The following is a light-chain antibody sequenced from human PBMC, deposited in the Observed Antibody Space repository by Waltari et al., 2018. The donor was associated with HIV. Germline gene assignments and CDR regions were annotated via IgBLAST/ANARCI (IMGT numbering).Light chain of an antibody. J-gene: IGLJ3*02. V-gene: IGLV10-54*04. CDR3: SAWDSSLKVWM. CDR2: RNN. Sequence: QAGLTQPPSVSKGLRQTATLTCTGNNNNVGFQGAAWLPQRPGHPPNLLSYRNNNRPPGIAERFAASRSGNTASLTIAGLQPEDEADYYCSAWDSSLKVWMFGGGTKLTVL. CDR1: NNNVGFQG.